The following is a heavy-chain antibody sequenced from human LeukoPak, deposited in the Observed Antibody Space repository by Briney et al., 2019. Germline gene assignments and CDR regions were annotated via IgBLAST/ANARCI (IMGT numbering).Heavy chain of an antibody. CDR2: IYYSGST. Sequence: SETLSLTCTVSGGSISSYYWSWIRQPPGKGLEWIGYIYYSGSTNYNPSLKSRVTISVDTSKNQFSLKLSSVTAADTAVYYCAKASIVGADRWFDPWGQGTLVTVSS. D-gene: IGHD1-26*01. J-gene: IGHJ5*02. CDR1: GGSISSYY. CDR3: AKASIVGADRWFDP. V-gene: IGHV4-59*01.